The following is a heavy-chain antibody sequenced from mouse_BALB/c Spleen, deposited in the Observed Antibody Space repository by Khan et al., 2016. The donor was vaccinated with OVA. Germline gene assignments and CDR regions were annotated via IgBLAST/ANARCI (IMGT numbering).Heavy chain of an antibody. CDR2: IWGDGNT. CDR3: AKDREYYAVDY. V-gene: IGHV2-3*01. CDR1: GFSLTSYG. J-gene: IGHJ4*01. Sequence: VQLQQSGPGLVAPSQSLSITCTVSGFSLTSYGVSWVRQPPGKGLEWLGVIWGDGNTNFHSALRSRLSISKDNSKSQVFLKLNSLQTDDTATYYCAKDREYYAVDYWGQGTSVTVAS.